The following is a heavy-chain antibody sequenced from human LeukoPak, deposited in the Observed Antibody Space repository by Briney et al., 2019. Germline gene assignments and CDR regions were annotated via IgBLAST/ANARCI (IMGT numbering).Heavy chain of an antibody. D-gene: IGHD4-11*01. CDR3: ARVAQGATTENYYYYYMDV. CDR1: GFAFNSYT. Sequence: GGSLRLSCAASGFAFNSYTIKWVRQAPGKGLEWVSAITSRGTHIYNADSVKSRFTISRDNAENSAYLQMSSLRAEDTAVYYCARVAQGATTENYYYYYMDVWGKGTTVTVSS. V-gene: IGHV3-21*01. CDR2: ITSRGTHI. J-gene: IGHJ6*03.